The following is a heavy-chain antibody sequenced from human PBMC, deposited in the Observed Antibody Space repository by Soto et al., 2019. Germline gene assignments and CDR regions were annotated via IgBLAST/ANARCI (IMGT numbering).Heavy chain of an antibody. V-gene: IGHV1-2*04. CDR1: GYTFTGYY. Sequence: ASVKVSCKASGYTFTGYYMHWVRQAPGQGLEWMGWINPNSGGTHYAQKFQDWVTMTRDTSIRKAYMELSRLRSDDTAVYYCARGPTGDEGGYFDYWGQGTLVTVSS. J-gene: IGHJ4*02. CDR2: INPNSGGT. CDR3: ARGPTGDEGGYFDY. D-gene: IGHD7-27*01.